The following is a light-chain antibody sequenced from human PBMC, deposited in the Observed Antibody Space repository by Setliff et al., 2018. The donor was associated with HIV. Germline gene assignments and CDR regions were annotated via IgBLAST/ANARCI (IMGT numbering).Light chain of an antibody. J-gene: IGLJ2*01. CDR3: AAWDDSLNAHVL. V-gene: IGLV1-44*01. CDR2: RNN. Sequence: QSVLTQPPSASGTPGQRVTISCSGSSSNIGSNTVNWYQHLPGTAPKLLIYRNNQRPSGVPDRFSGSKSGTSASLAISGLRSEDEADYYCAAWDDSLNAHVLFGGGTK. CDR1: SSNIGSNT.